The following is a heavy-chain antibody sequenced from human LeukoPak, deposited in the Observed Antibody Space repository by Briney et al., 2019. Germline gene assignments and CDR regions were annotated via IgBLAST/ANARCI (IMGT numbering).Heavy chain of an antibody. CDR3: ARDRSTDAFGV. V-gene: IGHV3-33*01. CDR2: IWYDGNNQ. Sequence: GGSLRLSCAASGFTLSSHGMHWVRQAPGKGLEWVAVIWYDGNNQYYADSVKGRFTISRDNSKNTLYLQMNSLRAEDTAVYYCARDRSTDAFGVWGQGTMVTVSS. CDR1: GFTLSSHG. J-gene: IGHJ3*01. D-gene: IGHD5/OR15-5a*01.